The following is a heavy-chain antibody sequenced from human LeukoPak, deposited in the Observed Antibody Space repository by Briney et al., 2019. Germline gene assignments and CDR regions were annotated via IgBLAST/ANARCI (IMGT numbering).Heavy chain of an antibody. D-gene: IGHD3-10*01. J-gene: IGHJ4*02. CDR2: IIPIFGTA. CDR3: ASLGSGSSPIIDFDY. CDR1: GYTFTGYY. V-gene: IGHV1-69*13. Sequence: ASVKVSCKASGYTFTGYYMHWVRQAPGQGLEWMGGIIPIFGTANYAQKFQGRVTITADESTSTAYMELSSLRSEDTAIYYCASLGSGSSPIIDFDYWGQGTLVTVSS.